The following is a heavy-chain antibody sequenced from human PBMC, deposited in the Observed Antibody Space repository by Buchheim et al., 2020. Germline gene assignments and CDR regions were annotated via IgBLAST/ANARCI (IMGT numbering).Heavy chain of an antibody. V-gene: IGHV4-34*01. CDR1: GGSFSGYY. J-gene: IGHJ6*03. CDR2: INHSGST. CDR3: AVYSSSWRDYYDYYMDV. Sequence: QVQLQQWGAGLLKPSETLSLTCAVYGGSFSGYYWSWIRQPPGKGLEWIGEINHSGSTNYNPSLKSRVTISVDTSKNQFSLKLSSVTAADTAVYYCAVYSSSWRDYYDYYMDVWGKGTT. D-gene: IGHD6-6*01.